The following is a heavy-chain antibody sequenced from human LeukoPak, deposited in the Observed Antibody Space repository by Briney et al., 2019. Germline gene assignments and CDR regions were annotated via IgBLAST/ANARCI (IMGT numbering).Heavy chain of an antibody. D-gene: IGHD3-22*01. CDR2: ISGSGGST. CDR3: AKDRNTYYYDSSGLLLGY. CDR1: GFTFSSYA. J-gene: IGHJ4*02. Sequence: PGGSLRLSCAASGFTFSSYAMSWVRQAQGKGLEWVSAISGSGGSTYYADSVKGRFTISRDNSKNTLYLQMNSLRAEDTAVYYCAKDRNTYYYDSSGLLLGYWGQGTLVTVSS. V-gene: IGHV3-23*01.